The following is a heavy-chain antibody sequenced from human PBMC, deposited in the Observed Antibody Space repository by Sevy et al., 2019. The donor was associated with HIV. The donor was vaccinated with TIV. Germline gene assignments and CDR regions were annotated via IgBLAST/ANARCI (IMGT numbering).Heavy chain of an antibody. J-gene: IGHJ5*02. V-gene: IGHV4-59*01. CDR1: GGSISSYY. CDR3: ARDRWVPWERHGWFDP. CDR2: IYYSGST. Sequence: SETLSLTCTVSGGSISSYYWSWIRQPPGKGLEWIGYIYYSGSTNYNPSLKGRVTLSVDTSKNQFSLKLSSVTAADTAVYYCARDRWVPWERHGWFDPWGQGTLVTVSS. D-gene: IGHD1-26*01.